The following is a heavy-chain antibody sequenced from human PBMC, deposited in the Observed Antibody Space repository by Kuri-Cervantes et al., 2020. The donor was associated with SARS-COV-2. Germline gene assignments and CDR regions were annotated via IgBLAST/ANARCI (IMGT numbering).Heavy chain of an antibody. CDR1: GGSISSSSYY. J-gene: IGHJ3*02. CDR2: IYYSGST. Sequence: SETLSLTCTVSGGSISSSSYYWGWIRQPPGKGLEWIGSIYYSGSTYYNPSLKSRVTISVDTSKNQFSLKLGSVTAADTAVYYCARGGNYDSSGGDAFDIWGQGTMVTVSS. V-gene: IGHV4-39*01. CDR3: ARGGNYDSSGGDAFDI. D-gene: IGHD3-22*01.